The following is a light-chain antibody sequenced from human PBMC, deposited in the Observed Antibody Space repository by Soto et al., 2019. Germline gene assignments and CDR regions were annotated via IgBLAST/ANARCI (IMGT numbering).Light chain of an antibody. CDR2: SHN. J-gene: IGLJ1*01. CDR3: AAWDDSLNGYV. V-gene: IGLV1-44*01. CDR1: SSNIGSNT. Sequence: QLVLTQPPSASGTPGQRVTISCSGSSSNIGSNTVNWYQQLPGTAPKLLSYSHNQRPSGVPDRFSGSKSGTSASLAISGLQSEDEADYYCAAWDDSLNGYVFGTGTKVTVL.